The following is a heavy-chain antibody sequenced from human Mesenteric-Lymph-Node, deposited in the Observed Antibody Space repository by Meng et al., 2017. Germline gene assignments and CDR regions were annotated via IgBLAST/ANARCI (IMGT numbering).Heavy chain of an antibody. CDR1: GFTFSNAW. CDR3: ARDSQTYYYGSGSYYKRTENNWFDP. Sequence: GGSLRLSCAASGFTFSNAWMSWVRQAPGKGLEWVSSISSSSSYIYYADSVKGRFTISRDNAKNSLYLQMNSLRAEDTAVYYCARDSQTYYYGSGSYYKRTENNWFDPWGQGTLVTVSS. CDR2: ISSSSSYI. D-gene: IGHD3-10*01. V-gene: IGHV3-21*01. J-gene: IGHJ5*02.